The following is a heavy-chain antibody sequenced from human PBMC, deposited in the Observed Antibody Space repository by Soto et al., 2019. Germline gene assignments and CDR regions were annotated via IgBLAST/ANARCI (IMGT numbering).Heavy chain of an antibody. CDR2: VYPGDSDT. CDR1: GYSFTSYW. CDR3: ARLHSSGGARYYYSGMDV. D-gene: IGHD6-19*01. J-gene: IGHJ6*02. V-gene: IGHV5-51*01. Sequence: GASLMISCKGSGYSFTSYWIGWVRQMPGKGLEWMGIVYPGDSDTRYSPSCQGQATIPPEKSISPAYLQWSSLRAWDTAMYYCARLHSSGGARYYYSGMDVWGQGTTVPVSS.